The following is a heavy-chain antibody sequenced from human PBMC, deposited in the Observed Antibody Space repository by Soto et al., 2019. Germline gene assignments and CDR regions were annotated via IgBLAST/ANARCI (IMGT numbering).Heavy chain of an antibody. J-gene: IGHJ4*02. CDR1: GYTFYSHS. V-gene: IGHV1-69*13. CDR3: ARGRSSGYQTVDY. Sequence: GASVKVSCKASGYTFYSHSISWVRQAPGQGLEWMGGIIPIFGTANYAQKFQGRVTITADESTSTAYMELSSLRFEDTAVYYCARGRSSGYQTVDYWGQGTLVTVSS. CDR2: IIPIFGTA. D-gene: IGHD3-22*01.